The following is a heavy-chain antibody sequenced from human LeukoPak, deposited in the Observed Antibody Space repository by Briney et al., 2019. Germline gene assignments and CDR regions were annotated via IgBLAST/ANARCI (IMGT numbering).Heavy chain of an antibody. CDR3: ARDPRGGSYYYYFDY. J-gene: IGHJ4*02. CDR2: VIPIFGIA. CDR1: GYTFIGYF. V-gene: IGHV1-69*04. Sequence: PGASVKVSCKASGYTFIGYFIHWVRQAPGQGLEWMGRVIPIFGIANYAQKFQGRVTITADKSTSTAYMELSSLRSEDTAVYYCARDPRGGSYYYYFDYWGQGTLVTVSS. D-gene: IGHD1-26*01.